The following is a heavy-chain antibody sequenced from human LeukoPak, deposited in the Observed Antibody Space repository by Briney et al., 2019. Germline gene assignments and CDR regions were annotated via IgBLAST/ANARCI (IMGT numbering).Heavy chain of an antibody. CDR1: GFIFSSYS. Sequence: GGSLRLSCAASGFIFSSYSMNWVRQAPGKGLEWVAVISYDGSNKYYADSVKGRFTISRDNSKNTLYLQMNSLRAEDTAVYYCARIPQGGYCSSTSCYERSAFDIWGQGTMVTVSS. V-gene: IGHV3-30*03. CDR2: ISYDGSNK. CDR3: ARIPQGGYCSSTSCYERSAFDI. J-gene: IGHJ3*02. D-gene: IGHD2-2*01.